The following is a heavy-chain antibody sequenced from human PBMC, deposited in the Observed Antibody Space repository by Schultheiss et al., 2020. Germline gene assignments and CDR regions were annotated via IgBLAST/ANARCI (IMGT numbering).Heavy chain of an antibody. V-gene: IGHV4-39*01. J-gene: IGHJ4*02. CDR2: IYHSGST. D-gene: IGHD1-26*01. CDR3: ARLSGTYGSDCDY. Sequence: GSLRLSCTVSGGSISSSSYYWTWIRQPPGKGLEWIGEIYHSGSTNYNPSLKSRVTISVDTSKNQFSLKLSSVTAADTAVYDCARLSGTYGSDCDYWGQGTLVTVSS. CDR1: GGSISSSSYY.